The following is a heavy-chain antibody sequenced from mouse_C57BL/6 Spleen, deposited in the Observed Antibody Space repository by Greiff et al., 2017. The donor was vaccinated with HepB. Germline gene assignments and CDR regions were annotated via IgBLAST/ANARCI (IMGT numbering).Heavy chain of an antibody. CDR1: GFTFSSYA. J-gene: IGHJ3*01. CDR2: ISDGGSYT. Sequence: EVQRVDSGGGLVKPGGSLKLSCAASGFTFSSYAMSWVRQTPEKRLEWVATISDGGSYTYYPDNVKGRFTISRDNAKNNLYLQMSHLKSEDTAMYYCARENYGVFAYWGQGTLVTVSA. D-gene: IGHD1-1*02. V-gene: IGHV5-4*01. CDR3: ARENYGVFAY.